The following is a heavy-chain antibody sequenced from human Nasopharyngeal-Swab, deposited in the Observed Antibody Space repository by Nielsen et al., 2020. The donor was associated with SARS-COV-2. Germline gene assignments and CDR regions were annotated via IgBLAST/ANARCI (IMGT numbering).Heavy chain of an antibody. D-gene: IGHD6-19*01. V-gene: IGHV3-7*01. J-gene: IGHJ4*02. CDR2: VNQDGSEK. CDR3: ARDRYSRGWQEYYFNY. CDR1: GFMFSDYW. Sequence: GESLKISCEVSGFMFSDYWISWVRQAPGKGPEWVANVNQDGSEKYYVDSVKGRFTISRDNTKNSVYLQISSLRAEDTAVYYCARDRYSRGWQEYYFNYWGQGTLVTVSS.